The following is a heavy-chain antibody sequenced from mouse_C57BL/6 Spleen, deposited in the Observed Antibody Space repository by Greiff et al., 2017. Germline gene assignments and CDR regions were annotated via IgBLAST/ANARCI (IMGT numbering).Heavy chain of an antibody. CDR3: ARHGAYYSNYVAWFAY. D-gene: IGHD2-5*01. CDR2: FYPGSGSL. J-gene: IGHJ3*01. CDR1: GYTFTEYT. Sequence: VQLQQSGAELVKPGASVKLSCKASGYTFTEYTIHWVKQRSGQGLEWIGWFYPGSGSLKYNEKFKDKATLTADKSSSTVYMALSRLTSEDSAVYFCARHGAYYSNYVAWFAYWGQGTLVTVSA. V-gene: IGHV1-62-2*01.